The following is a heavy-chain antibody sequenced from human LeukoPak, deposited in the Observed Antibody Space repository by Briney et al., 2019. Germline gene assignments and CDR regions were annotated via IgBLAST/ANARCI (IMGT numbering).Heavy chain of an antibody. D-gene: IGHD3-16*02. V-gene: IGHV3-7*01. Sequence: GGSLRLSCAASGFTFTSYWMSWVRQAPGKGLEWVANIKQDGSEKYYVDSVKGRFTISRDNAKNSLYLQINSLRAEDTAVYYCGRTSSTFGGVIVPFDYWGQGTLVTVSS. CDR2: IKQDGSEK. J-gene: IGHJ4*02. CDR3: GRTSSTFGGVIVPFDY. CDR1: GFTFTSYW.